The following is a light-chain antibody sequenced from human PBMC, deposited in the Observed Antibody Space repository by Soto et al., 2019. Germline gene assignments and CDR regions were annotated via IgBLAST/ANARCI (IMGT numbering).Light chain of an antibody. V-gene: IGKV3-15*01. CDR2: GAS. CDR1: QSVSSN. J-gene: IGKJ1*01. Sequence: EIVMSQSPATVSVSPGERDTLSCRASQSVSSNLAWYQQKPGQAPRLLIYGASTRATGIPARFSGSGSGTEFTLTISSLQSEDFAVYYCQQYNNWPWTFGQGTKVDIK. CDR3: QQYNNWPWT.